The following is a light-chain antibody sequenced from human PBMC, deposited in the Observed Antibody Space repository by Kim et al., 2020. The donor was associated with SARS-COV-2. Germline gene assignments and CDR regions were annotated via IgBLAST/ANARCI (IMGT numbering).Light chain of an antibody. CDR3: QQYNSYSA. CDR2: KAS. CDR1: QSISSW. V-gene: IGKV1-5*03. Sequence: DIQMTQSPSTLSASVGDRVTITCRASQSISSWLAWYQQKPGKAPKLLIYKASSLESGVPSRFSGSGSGTEFTLTISGLQPDDFATYYCQQYNSYSAVGEGAKLEI. J-gene: IGKJ2*01.